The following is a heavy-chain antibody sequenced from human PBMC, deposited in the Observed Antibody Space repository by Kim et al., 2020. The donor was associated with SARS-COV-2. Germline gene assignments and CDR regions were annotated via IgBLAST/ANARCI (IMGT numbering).Heavy chain of an antibody. Sequence: ASVKVSCKVSGYTLTELSMHWVRQAPGKGLEWMGGFDPEDGETIYAQKFQGRVTMTEDTSTDTAYMELSSLRSEDTAVYYCATDPRWLQSGGYYYYGMDVWGQGTTVTVSS. CDR1: GYTLTELS. D-gene: IGHD5-12*01. CDR2: FDPEDGET. V-gene: IGHV1-24*01. J-gene: IGHJ6*02. CDR3: ATDPRWLQSGGYYYYGMDV.